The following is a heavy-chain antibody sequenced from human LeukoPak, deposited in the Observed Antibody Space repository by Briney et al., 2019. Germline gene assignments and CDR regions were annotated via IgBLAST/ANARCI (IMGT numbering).Heavy chain of an antibody. CDR3: AKRYCKSATCRSDMDA. V-gene: IGHV3-30*02. D-gene: IGHD2-15*01. CDR2: IQSDGSKT. Sequence: GGSLRLSCAASGFSFSNYGMHWVRQAPGKGLEWVALIQSDGSKTYSADSVKGRFTISRDNPRNTLYLQMNRLRPEDTAVHYRAKRYCKSATCRSDMDAWGQGTTVTVSS. CDR1: GFSFSNYG. J-gene: IGHJ6*02.